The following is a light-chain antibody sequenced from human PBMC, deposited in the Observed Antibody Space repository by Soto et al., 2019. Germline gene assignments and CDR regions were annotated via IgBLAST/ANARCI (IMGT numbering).Light chain of an antibody. CDR1: QSVSSY. CDR3: QQRNNWLGFT. J-gene: IGKJ3*01. CDR2: DAS. Sequence: EIVLTQSPATLSLSPGERATLSCRASQSVSSYLAWYQQKPGQAPRLLIYDASNRATGIPPRFSGSGSGTDFTLTISSLEPEDFVVYYCQQRNNWLGFTFGPGTKVDIK. V-gene: IGKV3-11*01.